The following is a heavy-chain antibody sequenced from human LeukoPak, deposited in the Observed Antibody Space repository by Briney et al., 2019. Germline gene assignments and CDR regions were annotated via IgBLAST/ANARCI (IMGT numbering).Heavy chain of an antibody. V-gene: IGHV3-30*03. D-gene: IGHD3-22*01. CDR3: AIFSRTYYYDSSGGNDY. Sequence: QTGGSLRLSCAASGFTFSSYGMHWVRQAPGKGLEWVAVISYDGSNKYYADSVKGRFTISRDNSKNTLYLQMNSLRAEDTAVYYCAIFSRTYYYDSSGGNDYWGQGTLVTVSS. CDR1: GFTFSSYG. J-gene: IGHJ4*02. CDR2: ISYDGSNK.